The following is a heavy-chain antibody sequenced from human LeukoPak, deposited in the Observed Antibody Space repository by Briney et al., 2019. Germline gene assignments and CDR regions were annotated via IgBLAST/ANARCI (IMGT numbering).Heavy chain of an antibody. CDR3: ARLSNAAHAAS. Sequence: SETLSLTCDVSGYSISSGYHCGWFRQPPGKGLEWIATIFHSGSTYYNPSLQSRVTMSVDTSKNQCSLKLSSVTATDTAVYYCARLSNAAHAASWGQGALVTVSS. D-gene: IGHD2-15*01. CDR2: IFHSGST. V-gene: IGHV4-38-2*01. CDR1: GYSISSGYH. J-gene: IGHJ5*02.